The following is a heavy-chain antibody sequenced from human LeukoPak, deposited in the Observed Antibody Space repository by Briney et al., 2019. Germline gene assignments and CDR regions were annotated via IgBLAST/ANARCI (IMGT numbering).Heavy chain of an antibody. V-gene: IGHV5-51*01. D-gene: IGHD5-12*01. CDR1: GYTFTSYW. J-gene: IGHJ6*02. CDR2: IYPGDSDT. CDR3: ARQVFRYSGYDYDYYYYGMDV. Sequence: GESLKISCKGSGYTFTSYWIGWVRQMPGKGLEGMGIIYPGDSDTRDSPSFQGQVTISDVKSISPAYLQWSSLKASDDAMYYCARQVFRYSGYDYDYYYYGMDVWGQGTTVTVSS.